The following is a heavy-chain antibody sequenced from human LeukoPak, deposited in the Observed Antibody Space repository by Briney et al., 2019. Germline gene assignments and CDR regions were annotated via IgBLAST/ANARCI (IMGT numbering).Heavy chain of an antibody. J-gene: IGHJ6*03. CDR1: GYTFTSYD. CDR2: MNPNSGNT. V-gene: IGHV1-8*01. Sequence: ASVEVSCKASGYTFTSYDINWVRQATGQGLEWMGWMNPNSGNTGYAQKFQGRVTMTRNTSISTAYMELSSLRSEDTAVYYCARGPHSGYDYGYYYYYMDVWRKGTTVTVSS. D-gene: IGHD5-12*01. CDR3: ARGPHSGYDYGYYYYYMDV.